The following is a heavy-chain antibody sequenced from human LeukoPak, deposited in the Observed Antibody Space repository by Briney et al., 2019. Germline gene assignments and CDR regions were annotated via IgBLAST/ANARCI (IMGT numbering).Heavy chain of an antibody. V-gene: IGHV1-69*05. CDR1: GGTFSSYA. Sequence: SVKVSCKASGGTFSSYAISWVRRAPGQGLEWMGGIIPIFGTANYAQKFQGRVTITTDESTSTAYMELSSLRSEDTAVYYCARDPLSSGWYLGYFQHWGQGTLVTVSS. D-gene: IGHD6-19*01. J-gene: IGHJ1*01. CDR2: IIPIFGTA. CDR3: ARDPLSSGWYLGYFQH.